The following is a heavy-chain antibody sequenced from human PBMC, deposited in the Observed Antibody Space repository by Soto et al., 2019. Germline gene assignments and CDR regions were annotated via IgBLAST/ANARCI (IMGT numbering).Heavy chain of an antibody. CDR3: SRPYQGDYHFDI. J-gene: IGHJ3*02. Sequence: SETLSLTCTVSGGSISGYYWSWIRQSPGKGLEWIGYIQNSGTTNYNPSLQSRVTISVDTSKNHLSLYLSSVTAADTAVYYCSRPYQGDYHFDIWGNGTMVNV. CDR1: GGSISGYY. V-gene: IGHV4-59*01. CDR2: IQNSGTT. D-gene: IGHD4-17*01.